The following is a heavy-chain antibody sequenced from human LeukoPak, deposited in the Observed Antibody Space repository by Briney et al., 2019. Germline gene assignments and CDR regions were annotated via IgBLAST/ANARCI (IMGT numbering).Heavy chain of an antibody. CDR1: GFTFSNYG. D-gene: IGHD6-6*01. CDR3: ARVGRIAARPY. J-gene: IGHJ4*02. Sequence: GGSLRLSCGASGFTFSNYGMLWVRQAPGKGLDWVAFIRYDGNNKLYADSVKGRFTISRDNAKNSLYLQMNSLRAEDTAVYYCARVGRIAARPYWGQGTLVTVSS. V-gene: IGHV3-30*02. CDR2: IRYDGNNK.